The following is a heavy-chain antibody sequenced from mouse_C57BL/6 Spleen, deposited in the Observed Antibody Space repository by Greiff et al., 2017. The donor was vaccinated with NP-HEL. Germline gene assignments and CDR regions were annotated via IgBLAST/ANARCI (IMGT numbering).Heavy chain of an antibody. Sequence: VQLQQSGPELVKPGASVKISCKASGYSFTGYYMNWVKQSPEKSLEWIGEINPSTGGTTYNQKFKAKATLTVDKSSSTAYMQLKSLTSEDSAVYYCARDYDGHFDYWGQGTTLTVSS. CDR2: INPSTGGT. V-gene: IGHV1-42*01. CDR1: GYSFTGYY. D-gene: IGHD2-4*01. CDR3: ARDYDGHFDY. J-gene: IGHJ2*01.